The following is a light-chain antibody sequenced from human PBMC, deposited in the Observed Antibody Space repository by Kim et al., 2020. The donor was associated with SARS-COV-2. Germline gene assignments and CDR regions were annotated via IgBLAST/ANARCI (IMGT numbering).Light chain of an antibody. CDR3: QQRSNWHMYT. CDR2: DAS. J-gene: IGKJ2*01. V-gene: IGKV3D-20*02. CDR1: QSVSSSY. Sequence: EIVLTQSPGTLSLSPGERATLSCRASQSVSSSYLAWYQQKPGQAPRLLIYDASNRATGIPARFSGSGSGTDFTLTISSLEPEDFAVYYCQQRSNWHMYTFGQGTKLEI.